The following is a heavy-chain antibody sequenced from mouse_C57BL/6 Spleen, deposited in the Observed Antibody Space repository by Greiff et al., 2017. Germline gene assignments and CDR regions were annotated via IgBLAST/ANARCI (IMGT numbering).Heavy chain of an antibody. CDR1: GYTFTSYW. CDR3: ATYYSNEGDAMDY. Sequence: QVQLQQSGAELVRPGSSVKLSCKASGYTFTSYWMDWVKQRPGQGLEWIGNIYPSDSETHYNQKFKDKATLTVDKSSSTAYMQLSSLTSEDSAVYYCATYYSNEGDAMDYWGQGTSVTVSS. V-gene: IGHV1-61*01. J-gene: IGHJ4*01. D-gene: IGHD2-5*01. CDR2: IYPSDSET.